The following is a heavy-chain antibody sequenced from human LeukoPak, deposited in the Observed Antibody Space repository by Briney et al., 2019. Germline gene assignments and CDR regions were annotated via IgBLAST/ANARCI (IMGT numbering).Heavy chain of an antibody. D-gene: IGHD6-13*01. Sequence: GGSLRLSCATSGFTFSSNWMSWVRHVPGRGLDWVANIKPDGSAQYYAASVKGRFTVSRDNAKNSVYLQMNSLRVEDTAVYYCTRANNSSWHNWGQGTLVTVSA. J-gene: IGHJ4*02. CDR2: IKPDGSAQ. V-gene: IGHV3-7*01. CDR1: GFTFSSNW. CDR3: TRANNSSWHN.